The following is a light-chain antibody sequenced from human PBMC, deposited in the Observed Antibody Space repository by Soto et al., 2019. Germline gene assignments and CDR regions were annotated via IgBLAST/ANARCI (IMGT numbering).Light chain of an antibody. J-gene: IGLJ1*01. Sequence: QSALAQPSSVSGSPGQSITISCTGTSTDVGGYNYVSWYQHHPGKGPKLIIYEVSNRPSGVSDRFSGSKSGNKASLIISNLEAEDESGYYCGSYTSTDTPVVFGTGTKVTVL. V-gene: IGLV2-14*01. CDR1: STDVGGYNY. CDR3: GSYTSTDTPVV. CDR2: EVS.